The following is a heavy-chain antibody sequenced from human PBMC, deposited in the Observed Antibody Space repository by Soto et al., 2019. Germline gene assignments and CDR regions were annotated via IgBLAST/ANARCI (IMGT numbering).Heavy chain of an antibody. D-gene: IGHD3-3*01. Sequence: GASVKVSCKASGGTFSSYAISWVRQAPGQVLEWMGGIIPIFGTANYAQKFQGRVTITADESTSTAHMELSSLRSEDTAVYYCARAGITIFGVVILDMDVWGQGTTVTVSS. V-gene: IGHV1-69*13. CDR1: GGTFSSYA. J-gene: IGHJ6*02. CDR2: IIPIFGTA. CDR3: ARAGITIFGVVILDMDV.